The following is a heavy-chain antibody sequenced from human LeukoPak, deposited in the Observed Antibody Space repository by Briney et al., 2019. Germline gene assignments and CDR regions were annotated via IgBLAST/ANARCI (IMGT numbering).Heavy chain of an antibody. CDR3: ARETAVAGPDY. Sequence: GGSLRLSCAASGFTFSSYEMNWVRQAPGKGLEWVSYISSSGSTIYYADSVKGRFTISRDNAKNSLYLQMNSLRAEDTAVYYCARETAVAGPDYWGQGTLVTVSS. CDR2: ISSSGSTI. V-gene: IGHV3-48*03. J-gene: IGHJ4*02. CDR1: GFTFSSYE. D-gene: IGHD6-19*01.